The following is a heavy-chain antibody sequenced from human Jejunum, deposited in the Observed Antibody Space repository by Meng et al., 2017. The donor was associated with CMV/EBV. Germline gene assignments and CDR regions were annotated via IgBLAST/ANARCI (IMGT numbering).Heavy chain of an antibody. D-gene: IGHD2-2*01. V-gene: IGHV3-21*01. CDR1: FTSYT. Sequence: FTSYTMSWVRQVPGKGLEWVSSISTHSTSISYADSVKGRFTISRDNAKNSLYLQVDSLRAEDTAVYYCASGFCGSTTCYREFDYWGQGTLVTVSS. CDR2: ISTHSTSI. J-gene: IGHJ4*02. CDR3: ASGFCGSTTCYREFDY.